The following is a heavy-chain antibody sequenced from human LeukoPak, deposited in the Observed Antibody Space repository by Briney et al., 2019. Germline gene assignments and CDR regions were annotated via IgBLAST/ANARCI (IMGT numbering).Heavy chain of an antibody. CDR3: AKSSRRGYSSGWYYYGMDV. Sequence: GGSLRLSCAASGVTFSSYAMSGVRDALGGGLGWGSPISGSGGGTYYEDSVKGRFTISRDNAKTTLYLQMNSLRAEDTAVYYCAKSSRRGYSSGWYYYGMDVWGQGTTVTVSS. J-gene: IGHJ6*02. CDR2: ISGSGGGT. V-gene: IGHV3-23*01. D-gene: IGHD6-19*01. CDR1: GVTFSSYA.